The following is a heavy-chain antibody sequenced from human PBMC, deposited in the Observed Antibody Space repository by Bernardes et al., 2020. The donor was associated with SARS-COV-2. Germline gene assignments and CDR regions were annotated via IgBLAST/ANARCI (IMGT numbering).Heavy chain of an antibody. V-gene: IGHV3-23*01. CDR1: GFPVCPYA. J-gene: IGHJ4*02. CDR2: IWGSGYSAQSI. Sequence: GGYLRRSCAASGFPVCPYAMSWVRPAPGEGVEWGPAIWGSGYSAQSIFYADSVKGRFTISRDNAKNSLYLQMNSLRAGDTAVYYCARELYNYGPVIDYWGQGTLVTVSS. CDR3: ARELYNYGPVIDY. D-gene: IGHD5-18*01.